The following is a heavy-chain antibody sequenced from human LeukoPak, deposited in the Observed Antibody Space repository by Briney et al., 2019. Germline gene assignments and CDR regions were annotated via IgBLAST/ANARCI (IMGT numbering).Heavy chain of an antibody. V-gene: IGHV1-2*02. CDR3: ARVDNWNYLLDAFDI. Sequence: GASVKVSCKASGYTFTGYYMHWVRQAPGQGLEWMGWINPNSGGTNYAQKFQGRVTMTRDTSISTAYMELSRLRSDDTAVYYCARVDNWNYLLDAFDIWGQGTMVTVSS. J-gene: IGHJ3*02. D-gene: IGHD1-7*01. CDR1: GYTFTGYY. CDR2: INPNSGGT.